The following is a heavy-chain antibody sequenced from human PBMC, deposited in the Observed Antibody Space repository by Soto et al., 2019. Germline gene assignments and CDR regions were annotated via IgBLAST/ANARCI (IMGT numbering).Heavy chain of an antibody. J-gene: IGHJ6*02. D-gene: IGHD1-1*01. CDR3: ARSSGKGGTQLYYYYGMDV. CDR2: INHSGST. Sequence: SVTKCVTCAVDGGSFSCYYWSWIRQPTGKGLEWIGEINHSGSTNYNPSLKSRVTISVDTSKNQFSLKLSSVTAADTAVYYCARSSGKGGTQLYYYYGMDVSGQGTTVTVSS. CDR1: GGSFSCYY. V-gene: IGHV4-34*01.